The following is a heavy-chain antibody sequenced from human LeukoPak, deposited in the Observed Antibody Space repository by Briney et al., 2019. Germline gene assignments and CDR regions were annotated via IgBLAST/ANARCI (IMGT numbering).Heavy chain of an antibody. CDR1: GGSISSDSYY. CDR3: ARHLSYSSHNWFDP. CDR2: FYYSGST. Sequence: PSETLSLTCTVSGGSISSDSYYWGWIRQPPGKGLEWIGSFYYSGSTYYNPSLKSRVTISVDTSKNQFSLKLSSVTAADTAVYYCARHLSYSSHNWFDPWGQGTLVTVSS. V-gene: IGHV4-39*01. D-gene: IGHD6-13*01. J-gene: IGHJ5*02.